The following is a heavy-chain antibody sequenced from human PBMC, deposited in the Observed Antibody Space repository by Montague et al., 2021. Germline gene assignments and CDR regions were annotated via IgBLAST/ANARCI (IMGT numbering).Heavy chain of an antibody. Sequence: SLRLSCAASGFTSSNYWMSWVRQAPGKGLEWLAHIKQDGSEKHYVDSVKGRFTISRDNAKNSLYLQMNSLRAEDTAVYFCARDQGQGYCGGDCYVGLDYGGQGTLVTVSS. J-gene: IGHJ4*02. D-gene: IGHD2-21*01. CDR2: IKQDGSEK. CDR3: ARDQGQGYCGGDCYVGLDY. V-gene: IGHV3-7*01. CDR1: GFTSSNYW.